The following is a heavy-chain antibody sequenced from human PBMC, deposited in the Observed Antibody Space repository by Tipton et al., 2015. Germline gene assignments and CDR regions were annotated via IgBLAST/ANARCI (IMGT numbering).Heavy chain of an antibody. CDR3: ARDQGPFYGMDV. J-gene: IGHJ6*02. Sequence: TLSLTCTVSGGSIRSPGSHWTWIRQRPGKGLEWIGYIHYSGSTHYNPSLNSRVTMSVDTSKNQFSLKLSSVTAADTAVYYCARDQGPFYGMDVWGQGTTVTVSS. CDR1: GGSIRSPGSH. CDR2: IHYSGST. V-gene: IGHV4-31*03.